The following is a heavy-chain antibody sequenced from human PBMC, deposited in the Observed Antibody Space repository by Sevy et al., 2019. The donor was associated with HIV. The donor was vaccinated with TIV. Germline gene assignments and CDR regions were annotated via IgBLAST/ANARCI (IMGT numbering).Heavy chain of an antibody. CDR2: ISSAGEKV. CDR3: AKFRGSIRFFYWLLSLGTFDL. Sequence: GGSLRLSCAGSGFTFGSYGMNWVRQAPGKGLEWVSSISSAGEKVSYIDSVKGRFTISRDNSKNTLHLQMNSLRADDTAVYYWAKFRGSIRFFYWLLSLGTFDLWGQGTMVTVSS. CDR1: GFTFGSYG. D-gene: IGHD3-9*01. J-gene: IGHJ3*01. V-gene: IGHV3-23*01.